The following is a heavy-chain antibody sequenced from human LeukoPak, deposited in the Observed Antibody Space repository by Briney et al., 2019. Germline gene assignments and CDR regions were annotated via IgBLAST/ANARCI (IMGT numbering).Heavy chain of an antibody. J-gene: IGHJ4*02. D-gene: IGHD3-10*01. V-gene: IGHV3-64D*06. CDR3: VGHASGSYKVDY. CDR2: ISSNGGTT. CDR1: RFTFNTYA. Sequence: GGSLRLSCSASRFTFNTYAMHWVRQAPGKGLEYVSAISSNGGTTNYADSVRGRFTISRDNSKSTLYLQLSALRAEDTALYYCVGHASGSYKVDYWGQGTLVIVSS.